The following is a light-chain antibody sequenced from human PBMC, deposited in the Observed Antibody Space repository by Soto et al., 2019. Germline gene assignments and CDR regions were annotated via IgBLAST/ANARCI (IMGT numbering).Light chain of an antibody. V-gene: IGKV3-20*01. CDR1: QSVSSNY. CDR3: QQYGNSPPWT. CDR2: DAS. J-gene: IGKJ1*01. Sequence: EILLTQSPATLSLSPGERATLSCRASQSVSSNYLAWYQQKPGQTPRLLIYDASSRATGIPDRFSGSGSGTDFTLTISRLEPEDFAVYYCQQYGNSPPWTFGQGTKV.